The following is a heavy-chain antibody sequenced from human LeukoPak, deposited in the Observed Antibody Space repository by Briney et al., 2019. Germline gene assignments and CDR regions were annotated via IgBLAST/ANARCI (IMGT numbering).Heavy chain of an antibody. CDR3: ASPKDRDGDY. Sequence: SETLSLTCTVSGGSISSSSYYWGWIRQPPGKGLEWIGSIYYSGSTYYNPSLKSRVTISVDTSKNQFSLKLSSVTAADTAVYYCASPKDRDGDYWGQGTLVTVSS. D-gene: IGHD5-24*01. V-gene: IGHV4-39*01. CDR1: GGSISSSSYY. CDR2: IYYSGST. J-gene: IGHJ4*02.